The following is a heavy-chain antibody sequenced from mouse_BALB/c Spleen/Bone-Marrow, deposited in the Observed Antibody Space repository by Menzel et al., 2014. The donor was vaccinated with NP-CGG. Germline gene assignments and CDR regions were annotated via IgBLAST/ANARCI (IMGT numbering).Heavy chain of an antibody. CDR2: IYPGDGDT. Sequence: QVQLQQSGAELVRPGSSVKISCKASGYAFSSYWMNWVKQRPGQGLEWIGQIYPGDGDTNYNGKFKGKATLTADKSSSTAYMQLSSPTSEDSAVYFCARSRGYYVDYWGQGTTLTVSS. CDR1: GYAFSSYW. CDR3: ARSRGYYVDY. J-gene: IGHJ2*01. V-gene: IGHV1-80*01.